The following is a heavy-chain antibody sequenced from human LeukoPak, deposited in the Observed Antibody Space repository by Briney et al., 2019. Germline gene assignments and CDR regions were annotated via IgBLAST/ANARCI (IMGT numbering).Heavy chain of an antibody. V-gene: IGHV3-21*01. J-gene: IGHJ5*02. D-gene: IGHD6-19*01. Sequence: GGSLRLSCAASGFTFSRYSMNWVRQAPGKGLEWVSSISSSSSYIYYADSVKGRFTISRDNARNSLYLQMNSLRAEDTAVYYCARGNSEGQWLVGNWFDPWGQGTLVTVSS. CDR3: ARGNSEGQWLVGNWFDP. CDR1: GFTFSRYS. CDR2: ISSSSSYI.